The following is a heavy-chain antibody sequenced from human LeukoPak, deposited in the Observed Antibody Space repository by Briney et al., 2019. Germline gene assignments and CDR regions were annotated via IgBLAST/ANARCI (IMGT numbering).Heavy chain of an antibody. CDR3: ARDCYYDSRGHYFDY. CDR1: GFTFSSYA. Sequence: GGSLRLSCAASGFTFSSYAMHWVRQAPGKGLEWVAVIWYDGSNKYYADSVKGRFTISRDNSKNTLYLQMNSLRAEDTAVYYCARDCYYDSRGHYFDYWGQGTLVTVSS. D-gene: IGHD3-22*01. V-gene: IGHV3-33*08. J-gene: IGHJ4*02. CDR2: IWYDGSNK.